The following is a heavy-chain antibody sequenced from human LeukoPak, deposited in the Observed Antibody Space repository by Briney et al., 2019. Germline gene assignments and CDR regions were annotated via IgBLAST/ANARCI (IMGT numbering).Heavy chain of an antibody. CDR2: INPDGSEE. CDR3: ARDPYIKAFDI. D-gene: IGHD1-14*01. V-gene: IGHV3-7*01. Sequence: GGSLRLSCAASGFTFRSYWMTWLRQAPGKELELVTHINPDGSEESYADSVKGRFTISRDNAKNSLHLQMNNLRVEDTAVYYCARDPYIKAFDIWGQGTMVTVSS. CDR1: GFTFRSYW. J-gene: IGHJ3*02.